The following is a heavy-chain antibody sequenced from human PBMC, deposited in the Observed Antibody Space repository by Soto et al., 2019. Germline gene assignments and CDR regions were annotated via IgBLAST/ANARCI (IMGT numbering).Heavy chain of an antibody. D-gene: IGHD4-17*01. CDR2: IYYSGST. V-gene: IGHV4-59*08. CDR1: GGSISSYY. J-gene: IGHJ4*02. Sequence: SETLSLSCTVSGGSISSYYWSWIRQPPGKGLEWIGYIYYSGSTNYNPSLKSRVTISVDTSKNQLSLKLSSVTAADTAVYYCARRYGYYFDYWGQGTLVTVSS. CDR3: ARRYGYYFDY.